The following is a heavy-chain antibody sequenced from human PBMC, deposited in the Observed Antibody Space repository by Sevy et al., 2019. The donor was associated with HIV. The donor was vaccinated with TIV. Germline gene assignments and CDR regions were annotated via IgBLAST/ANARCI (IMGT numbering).Heavy chain of an antibody. J-gene: IGHJ3*02. Sequence: ASVKVSCKASGYTFTGYYMHWVRQAPGEWLEWMGRINPNSGGTNYAQKFQGRVTMTRDTSISTAYMELSRLRSDDTAVYYCARRNGGPTYYYASSGYYPLHDAFDIWGQGTMVTVSS. CDR3: ARRNGGPTYYYASSGYYPLHDAFDI. CDR1: GYTFTGYY. D-gene: IGHD3-22*01. V-gene: IGHV1-2*06. CDR2: INPNSGGT.